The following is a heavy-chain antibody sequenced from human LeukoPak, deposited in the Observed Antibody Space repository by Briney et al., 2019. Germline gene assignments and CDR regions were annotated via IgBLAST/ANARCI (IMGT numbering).Heavy chain of an antibody. J-gene: IGHJ4*02. Sequence: GASVKVSCKASGYTFTSYGISWVRQAPRQGLEWMGWISAYNGNTNYAQKLQGRVTMTTDTSTSTAYMELRSLRSDDTAVYYCARDGIVVVPAARHDYYDSEFDYWGQGTLVTVSS. D-gene: IGHD2-2*01. CDR2: ISAYNGNT. CDR1: GYTFTSYG. CDR3: ARDGIVVVPAARHDYYDSEFDY. V-gene: IGHV1-18*01.